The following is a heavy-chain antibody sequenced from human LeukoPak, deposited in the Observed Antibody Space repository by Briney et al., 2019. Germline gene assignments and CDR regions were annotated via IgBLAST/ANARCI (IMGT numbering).Heavy chain of an antibody. V-gene: IGHV4-59*08. CDR3: ARLTLNDNGYYCFDY. J-gene: IGHJ4*02. CDR2: FHYGGST. Sequence: SETLSLTCTVSGGSISSYYWGWIRQSPGKGLEWIGYFHYGGSTNYNPSLKSRVTISVDTSKKQFSMELSTVTAADTAVYYCARLTLNDNGYYCFDYWGQGTLVTVSS. CDR1: GGSISSYY. D-gene: IGHD3-3*01.